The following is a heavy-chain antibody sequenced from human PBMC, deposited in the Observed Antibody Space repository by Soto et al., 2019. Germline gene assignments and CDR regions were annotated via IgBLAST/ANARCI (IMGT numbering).Heavy chain of an antibody. Sequence: QVQLRQWGAGLLKPSETLSLPCAVYGGSFRGHSWSLIRQSPGKGLEWIGEINNSGSTNYKPSLKSRVTISVDSSKNPFSLNLGSVPAAATAVYKCRPYLMLCPFDYWGQGTLVTVSS. CDR2: INNSGST. CDR3: RPYLMLCPFDY. V-gene: IGHV4-34*01. J-gene: IGHJ4*02. D-gene: IGHD2-2*01. CDR1: GGSFRGHS.